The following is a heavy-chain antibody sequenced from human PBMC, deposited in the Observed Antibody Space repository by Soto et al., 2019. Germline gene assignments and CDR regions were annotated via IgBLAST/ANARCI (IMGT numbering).Heavy chain of an antibody. D-gene: IGHD4-4*01. CDR2: ISTAHSDI. Sequence: QVQFIQSGPEVKKPGASVKMSCKTSGYTFTNYGISWVRQAPGQGLEWMGWISTAHSDIGYAQKFQGRVTMTRDTSTNTAFMELRSLTSDDTAIYYCARDLAYIREYWGQGTQVTVSS. V-gene: IGHV1-18*01. CDR1: GYTFTNYG. CDR3: ARDLAYIREY. J-gene: IGHJ4*02.